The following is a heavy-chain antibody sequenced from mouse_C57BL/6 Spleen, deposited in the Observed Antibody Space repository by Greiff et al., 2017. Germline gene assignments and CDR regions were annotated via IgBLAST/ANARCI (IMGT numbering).Heavy chain of an antibody. CDR1: GYAFRSYW. CDR3: ARDDYDVYYYAMDY. CDR2: IYPGDGDT. V-gene: IGHV1-80*01. D-gene: IGHD2-4*01. J-gene: IGHJ4*01. Sequence: VQLQQSGAELVKPGASVKISCKASGYAFRSYWMNWVKQRPGKGLEWIGQIYPGDGDTNYNGKFKGKATLTADKSSSTAYMQLSSLTSEDSAVYFCARDDYDVYYYAMDYWGQGTSVTVSS.